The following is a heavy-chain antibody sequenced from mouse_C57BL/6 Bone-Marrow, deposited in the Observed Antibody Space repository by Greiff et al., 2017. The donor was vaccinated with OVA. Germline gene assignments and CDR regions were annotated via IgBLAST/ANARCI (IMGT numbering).Heavy chain of an antibody. V-gene: IGHV1-64*01. CDR2: IHPNSGST. Sequence: QVQLQQPGAELVKPGASVKLSCKASGYTFTSYWMHWVKQRPGQGLEWIGMIHPNSGSTNYNEKFKSKATLTVDKSSSTAYLQLSSLTSEDSAVYYCARSYYGSSYVYYAMDYWGQGTSVTVSS. CDR3: ARSYYGSSYVYYAMDY. J-gene: IGHJ4*01. D-gene: IGHD1-1*01. CDR1: GYTFTSYW.